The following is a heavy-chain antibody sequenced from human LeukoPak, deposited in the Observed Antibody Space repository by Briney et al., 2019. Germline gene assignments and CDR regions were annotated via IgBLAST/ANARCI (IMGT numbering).Heavy chain of an antibody. CDR2: IYSGGST. CDR3: ARAEATMVRGVISYGMDV. CDR1: GFTVSSNY. D-gene: IGHD3-10*01. Sequence: GGSLRLSCAASGFTVSSNYMSWVRQAPGKGLEWVSVIYSGGSTYYADSVKGRFTISRENAKNSLYLQMNSLRAGDTAVYYCARAEATMVRGVISYGMDVWGQGTTVTVSS. V-gene: IGHV3-66*01. J-gene: IGHJ6*02.